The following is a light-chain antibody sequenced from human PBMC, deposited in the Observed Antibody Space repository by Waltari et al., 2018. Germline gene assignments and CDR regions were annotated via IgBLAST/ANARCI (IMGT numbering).Light chain of an antibody. V-gene: IGKV1-5*03. CDR3: QQYYDCCT. CDR2: QAS. Sequence: IQMAQSPSTLSASVGDTVTVTCRARQSFVTYLALYQQKPGKAPKLLIYQASTLESGVPSRFSGSGSGTEFTLTISSLQSDDVATYYCQQYYDCCTFGPGTKVDIK. J-gene: IGKJ3*01. CDR1: QSFVTY.